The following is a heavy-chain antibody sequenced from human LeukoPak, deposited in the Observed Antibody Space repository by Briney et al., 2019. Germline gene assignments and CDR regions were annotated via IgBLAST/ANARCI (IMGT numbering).Heavy chain of an antibody. CDR3: ATGTPRWYEGAFDI. D-gene: IGHD6-13*01. J-gene: IGHJ3*02. CDR2: IYTSGST. V-gene: IGHV4-4*07. Sequence: PSETLSLTCTVSGGSISSYYWSWIRQPAGKGLEWLGRIYTSGSTNYNPSLKSRVTMSVDTSKNQFSLKLSSVTAAGTAVYYCATGTPRWYEGAFDIWGQGTMVTVSS. CDR1: GGSISSYY.